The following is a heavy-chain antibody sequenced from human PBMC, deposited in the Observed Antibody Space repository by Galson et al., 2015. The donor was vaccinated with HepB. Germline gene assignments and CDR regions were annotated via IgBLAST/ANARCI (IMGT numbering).Heavy chain of an antibody. V-gene: IGHV3-11*01. CDR1: GFTFSDYY. CDR2: ISSSGSTI. CDR3: ARDSYDSSGYFDY. D-gene: IGHD3-22*01. J-gene: IGHJ4*02. Sequence: SLRLSCAASGFTFSDYYMSWVRQAPGKGQEWVSYISSSGSTIYYADSVKGRFTISRDNAKNSLYLQMNSLRAEDTAVYYCARDSYDSSGYFDYWGQGTLVTVSS.